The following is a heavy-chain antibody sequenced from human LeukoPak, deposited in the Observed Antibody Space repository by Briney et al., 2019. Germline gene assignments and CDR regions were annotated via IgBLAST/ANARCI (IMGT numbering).Heavy chain of an antibody. V-gene: IGHV3-23*01. D-gene: IGHD4-23*01. Sequence: PGGSLRLSCAASGFTFSSYAMTWVRQAPEKGLEWVSAVSGSGGSTYHADSVKGRFAISRDNSKNTLYLQMNSLSAEDTAVYYCAKGVVGGPGPHYYYPMGVWGQGTTVAVSS. CDR1: GFTFSSYA. CDR2: VSGSGGST. J-gene: IGHJ6*02. CDR3: AKGVVGGPGPHYYYPMGV.